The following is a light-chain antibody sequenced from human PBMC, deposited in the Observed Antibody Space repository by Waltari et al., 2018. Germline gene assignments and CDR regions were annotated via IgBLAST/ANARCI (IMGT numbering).Light chain of an antibody. CDR3: QQYNNWPRT. V-gene: IGKV3-15*01. J-gene: IGKJ1*01. CDR1: QSVSST. CDR2: GAS. Sequence: EIVMTQSPATLSVSPGERATLSCRASQSVSSTLAWYQQKPGQAPRLLIYGASTRAPGIPARFSGSGSGTAFTLTISSLQSEDFAVYYCQQYNNWPRTFGQGTKVEIK.